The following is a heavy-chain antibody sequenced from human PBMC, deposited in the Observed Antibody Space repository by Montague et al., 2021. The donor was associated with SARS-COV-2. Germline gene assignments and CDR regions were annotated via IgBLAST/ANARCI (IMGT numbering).Heavy chain of an antibody. J-gene: IGHJ4*02. Sequence: SETLSLTCAVSGGSFSGYHWSWIRQPPGKGLEWIGEINHSGSTNYNPSLKSRVTISVDTSKNQFSLKLSSVTAADTAVYYCARGSRQWLVRPPHYYYFDYWGQGTLVTVSS. V-gene: IGHV4-34*01. CDR2: INHSGST. CDR1: GGSFSGYH. CDR3: ARGSRQWLVRPPHYYYFDY. D-gene: IGHD6-19*01.